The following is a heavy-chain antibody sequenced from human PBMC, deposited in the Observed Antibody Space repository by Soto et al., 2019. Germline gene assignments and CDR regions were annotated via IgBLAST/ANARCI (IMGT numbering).Heavy chain of an antibody. V-gene: IGHV3-23*01. CDR2: ISGSGGTT. CDR3: AKRSGDFWSGFLDF. D-gene: IGHD3-3*01. J-gene: IGHJ4*02. CDR1: GFTFSNYA. Sequence: EVQLLESGGGLVQPGGSLRLSCAASGFTFSNYAMNWVRQAPGKGLEWVSAISGSGGTTYYADSVKGRFTISRDNSKNTLYLQVNSPRVEDTAVYYCAKRSGDFWSGFLDFWGQGTLVTVSS.